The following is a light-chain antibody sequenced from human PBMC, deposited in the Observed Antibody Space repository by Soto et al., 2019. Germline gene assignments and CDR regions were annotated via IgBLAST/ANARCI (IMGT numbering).Light chain of an antibody. CDR3: QSYDSSLSGSV. Sequence: QPVLTQPPSVSGAPGQRVTISCTGSNSNIGAGYDVHWYQQLPGTAPKVLIYGNSNRPSGVPDRISGSKSGTSASLAITGLQAEDEADYYCQSYDSSLSGSVFGGGTKVTVL. J-gene: IGLJ2*01. V-gene: IGLV1-40*01. CDR2: GNS. CDR1: NSNIGAGYD.